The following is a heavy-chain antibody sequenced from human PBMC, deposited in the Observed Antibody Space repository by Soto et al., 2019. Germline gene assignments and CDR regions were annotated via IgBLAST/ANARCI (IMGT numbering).Heavy chain of an antibody. D-gene: IGHD1-1*01. CDR3: ARGRRHSDNTTEFDY. J-gene: IGHJ4*02. CDR1: GGSFSGYY. V-gene: IGHV4-34*01. CDR2: INHSGST. Sequence: SETLSLTCAVYGGSFSGYYWSWIRQPPGKGLEWIGEINHSGSTNYNPSLKSRVTISVDTSKNQFSLKLSSVTAADTAVYYCARGRRHSDNTTEFDYWGQGTLVTVSS.